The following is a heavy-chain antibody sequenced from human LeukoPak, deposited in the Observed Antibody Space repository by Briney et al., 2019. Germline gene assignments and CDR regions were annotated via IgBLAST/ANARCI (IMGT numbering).Heavy chain of an antibody. V-gene: IGHV4-59*12. Sequence: SETLSLTCTVSGGSISNYYWSWIRQPPGKGLEWIAYIYYSGSTNYNPSLKSRVTISVDTSKNQFSLKLSSVTAADTAVYYCARLDGYNSRYYFDYWGQGTLVTVSS. CDR2: IYYSGST. J-gene: IGHJ4*02. CDR1: GGSISNYY. CDR3: ARLDGYNSRYYFDY. D-gene: IGHD5-24*01.